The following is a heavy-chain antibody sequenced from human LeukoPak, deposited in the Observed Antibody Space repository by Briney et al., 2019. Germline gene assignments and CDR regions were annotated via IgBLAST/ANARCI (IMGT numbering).Heavy chain of an antibody. V-gene: IGHV3-7*01. CDR3: VRGGWELDY. CDR2: IKEDRTAD. J-gene: IGHJ4*02. Sequence: GGSLRLSCAASGFIFRDFWMAWVRQAPGKGLEWVAHIKEDRTADYYVDSVKGRFTISKDDGKNSLHLQMNSLRVEDTAVYYCVRGGWELDYWGQGTLVTVSS. D-gene: IGHD4-23*01. CDR1: GFIFRDFW.